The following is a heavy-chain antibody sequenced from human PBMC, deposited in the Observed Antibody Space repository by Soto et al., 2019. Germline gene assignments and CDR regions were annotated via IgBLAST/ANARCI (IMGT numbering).Heavy chain of an antibody. Sequence: QVTLKESGPVLVKPTETLTLTCTVSGFSLGNPRMGVSWIRQPPGKALEWLAHTFSNDDKSYRTSLKSRVTISKDTSKSQVVLTMTNMDPVDTGTYYCARVYDSSGYEYWGQGTLVTVSS. D-gene: IGHD3-22*01. CDR1: GFSLGNPRMG. J-gene: IGHJ4*02. CDR2: TFSNDDK. CDR3: ARVYDSSGYEY. V-gene: IGHV2-26*01.